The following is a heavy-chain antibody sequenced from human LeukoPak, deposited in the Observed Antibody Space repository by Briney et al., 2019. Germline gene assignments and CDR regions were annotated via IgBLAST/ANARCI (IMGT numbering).Heavy chain of an antibody. Sequence: ASVKVSCKPPGYPFTKFGIIWVRQAPGQGLEWMGWTSPHNDNRNYAKKFQGRVTMTTDTSTSTAYMELRSLRSEDTAVYYCARVKTEWELLEVDYWGQGTLVTVSS. CDR2: TSPHNDNR. CDR3: ARVKTEWELLEVDY. V-gene: IGHV1-18*01. CDR1: GYPFTKFG. J-gene: IGHJ4*02. D-gene: IGHD1-26*01.